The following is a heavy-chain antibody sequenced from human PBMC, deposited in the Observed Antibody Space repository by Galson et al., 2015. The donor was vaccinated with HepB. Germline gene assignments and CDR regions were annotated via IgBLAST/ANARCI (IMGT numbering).Heavy chain of an antibody. CDR1: GFTFGDYA. Sequence: SLRLSCAASGFTFGDYAMNWVHQAPGKGLEWVGFIRSKSYGATTEYAASVKGRFTISRDDSKSIAYLQMNSLKTEDSAVYYCTRDGSRMVDYYYYYYGMDVWGQGTTVTVSS. CDR2: IRSKSYGATT. V-gene: IGHV3-49*04. CDR3: TRDGSRMVDYYYYYYGMDV. J-gene: IGHJ6*02. D-gene: IGHD5-12*01.